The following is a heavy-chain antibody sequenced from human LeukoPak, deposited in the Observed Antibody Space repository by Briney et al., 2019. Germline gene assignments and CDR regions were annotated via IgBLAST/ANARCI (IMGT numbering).Heavy chain of an antibody. CDR2: INSDGSST. CDR3: ARVWFRDDGAFDI. CDR1: GFTFSSYW. D-gene: IGHD3-9*01. J-gene: IGHJ3*02. V-gene: IGHV3-74*01. Sequence: PGGSLRLSCAASGFTFSSYWMHWVRHAPGKGLVWVSRINSDGSSTNYADSVKGRFTISRDNAKNTLYLQMNSLRAEDTAVYYCARVWFRDDGAFDIWGQGTMVTVSS.